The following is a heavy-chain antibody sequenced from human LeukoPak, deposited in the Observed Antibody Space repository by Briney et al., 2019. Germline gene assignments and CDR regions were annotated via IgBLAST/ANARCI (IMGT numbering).Heavy chain of an antibody. J-gene: IGHJ4*02. Sequence: GASVNVSCKASGFTFTSSAVQWVRQARGQRLEWIGWIVVGSGNTNYAQKFQERVTITRDMSTSTAYMELSSLRSEDTAVYYCAADSSGWQLPDYWGQGTLVTVSS. CDR1: GFTFTSSA. CDR3: AADSSGWQLPDY. D-gene: IGHD6-19*01. CDR2: IVVGSGNT. V-gene: IGHV1-58*01.